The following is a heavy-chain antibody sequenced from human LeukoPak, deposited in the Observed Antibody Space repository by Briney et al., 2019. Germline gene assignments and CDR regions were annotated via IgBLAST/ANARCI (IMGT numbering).Heavy chain of an antibody. CDR1: GYTFTGYY. V-gene: IGHV1-2*02. D-gene: IGHD2-15*01. CDR2: INPNSGGT. CDR3: ARVGEIVVVVAAFDY. J-gene: IGHJ4*02. Sequence: GASVKVSCKASGYTFTGYYMHWVRQAPGQGLEWMGWINPNSGGTNYAQKFQGRVTMTRDTSISTAYMELSRLRSDDTAVYYCARVGEIVVVVAAFDYWGQGTLVTVSS.